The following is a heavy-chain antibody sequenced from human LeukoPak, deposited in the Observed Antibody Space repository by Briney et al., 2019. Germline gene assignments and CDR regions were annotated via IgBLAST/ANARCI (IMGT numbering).Heavy chain of an antibody. Sequence: GGSLRLSCAASGFTVSSNYMSWVRQAPGKGLEWVSVIYSGGSTYYADSVTGRFTISRDNSKNTLYLQMNSLRAEDTAVYYCARVASGIAVAGHWGQGTLVTVSS. CDR3: ARVASGIAVAGH. CDR2: IYSGGST. V-gene: IGHV3-66*02. D-gene: IGHD6-19*01. J-gene: IGHJ4*02. CDR1: GFTVSSNY.